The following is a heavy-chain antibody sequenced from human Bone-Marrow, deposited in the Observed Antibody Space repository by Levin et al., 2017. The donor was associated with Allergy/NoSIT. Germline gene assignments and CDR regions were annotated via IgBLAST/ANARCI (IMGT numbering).Heavy chain of an antibody. CDR2: ISLNYI. D-gene: IGHD6-13*01. CDR3: AREYSSSSYSLYWYFDL. J-gene: IGHJ2*01. V-gene: IGHV3-21*06. CDR1: GFLFSSYG. Sequence: GESLKISCAASGFLFSSYGMNWVRQAPGKGLEWVASISLNYIYYADSVKGRFTISRDNAKDSLYLQMHSLRADDTAVYYCAREYSSSSYSLYWYFDLWGRGALVSVSS.